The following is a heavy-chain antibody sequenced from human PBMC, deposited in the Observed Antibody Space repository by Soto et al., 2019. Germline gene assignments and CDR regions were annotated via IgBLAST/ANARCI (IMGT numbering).Heavy chain of an antibody. CDR3: ARVSRGSSWTCNWFDP. J-gene: IGHJ5*02. Sequence: QVQLVESGGDLVKPGGSLRLSCAASGFTFSDYYMTWIRQTPGKGLEWVSYITSSGLSVYYADSVKGRFTTSRDNAKNSLYLQMNSLTVEDSAIYYCARVSRGSSWTCNWFDPWGQGTLVTVSS. CDR1: GFTFSDYY. D-gene: IGHD6-13*01. V-gene: IGHV3-11*01. CDR2: ITSSGLSV.